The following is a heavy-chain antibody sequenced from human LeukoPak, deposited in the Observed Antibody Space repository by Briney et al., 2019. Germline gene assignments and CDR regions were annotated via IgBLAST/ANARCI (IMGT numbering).Heavy chain of an antibody. CDR1: SGSISSYY. J-gene: IGHJ4*02. CDR2: IYYSGNT. D-gene: IGHD1-14*01. V-gene: IGHV4-59*01. Sequence: PSETLSLTCTVSSGSISSYYWSCIRQPPGKGLEWIGYIYYSGNTNYNPSLKSRLTISLETSKNQFSLHLSSVTAADTALYYCARAPGGNPTTHYFDYWGQGTLVTVSS. CDR3: ARAPGGNPTTHYFDY.